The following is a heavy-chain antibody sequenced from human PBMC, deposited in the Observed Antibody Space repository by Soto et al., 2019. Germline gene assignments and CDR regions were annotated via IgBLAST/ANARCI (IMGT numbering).Heavy chain of an antibody. CDR1: GFTFSNYW. CDR2: IKQDGSEK. V-gene: IGHV3-7*05. J-gene: IGHJ4*02. D-gene: IGHD6-19*01. Sequence: GGSLRLSCAASGFTFSNYWMSWVRQAPGKGLEWVANIKQDGSEKYYVDSVKGRFTISRDNAKNSLYLQMNSLRAEDTAVYYCARPIFSSGWYTGIYFDYWGQGTLVTVSS. CDR3: ARPIFSSGWYTGIYFDY.